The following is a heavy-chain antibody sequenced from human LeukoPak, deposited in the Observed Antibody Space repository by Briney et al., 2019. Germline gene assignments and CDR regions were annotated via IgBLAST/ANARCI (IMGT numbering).Heavy chain of an antibody. CDR1: GFTFSDYW. J-gene: IGHJ4*02. CDR2: IKSDGTGI. V-gene: IGHV3-74*01. CDR3: VRGQTIDY. Sequence: SGGSLRLSCAASGFTFSDYWMYWVRQAPGKGLVWVSRIKSDGTGILYADFVEGRFTISRDNAKNVLYMQMTSLRDEDTAVYYCVRGQTIDYWGQGTLVTVSS.